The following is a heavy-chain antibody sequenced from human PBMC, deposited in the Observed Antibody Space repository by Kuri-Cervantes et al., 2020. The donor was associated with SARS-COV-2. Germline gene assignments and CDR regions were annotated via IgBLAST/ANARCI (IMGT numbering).Heavy chain of an antibody. CDR2: IWYDGENE. V-gene: IGHV3-33*08. CDR3: ARGAANYYYMDV. D-gene: IGHD3-16*01. Sequence: GESLKISCVASGFTFNNYVIHWVRQAPGKGLEWVAVIWYDGENEYYAGSVKGRFTISRDNSKNTVSLHMNSLRAEDTAMYYCARGAANYYYMDVWGKGTTVTVSS. CDR1: GFTFNNYV. J-gene: IGHJ6*03.